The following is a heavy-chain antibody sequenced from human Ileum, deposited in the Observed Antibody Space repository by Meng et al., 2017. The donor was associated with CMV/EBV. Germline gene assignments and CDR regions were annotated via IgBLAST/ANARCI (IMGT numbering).Heavy chain of an antibody. CDR1: GGTFSHYG. CDR2: IIPIFGTP. Sequence: QVQLVQSGAEVKRPGSSVKVSCKSSGGTFSHYGISWIRQTPGQGLEWMGGIIPIFGTPNYAQKFQGRITITADESTQTVYMELSSLTADDTALYFCARLGQQLVAPPAYFDSWGQGTLGTVSS. CDR3: ARLGQQLVAPPAYFDS. D-gene: IGHD1-1*01. V-gene: IGHV1-69*12. J-gene: IGHJ4*02.